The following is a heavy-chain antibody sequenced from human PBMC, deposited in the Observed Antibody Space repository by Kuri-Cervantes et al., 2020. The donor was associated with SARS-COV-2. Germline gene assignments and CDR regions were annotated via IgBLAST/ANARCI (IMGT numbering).Heavy chain of an antibody. CDR1: GFTFSSYS. J-gene: IGHJ6*02. Sequence: GESLKISCAASGFTFSSYSMNWVRQAPGKGLEWVSYISSSSSTIYYADSVKGRFTISRDNAKNSLYLQMNSLRAEDTAVYYCARAFVVVVAAWRTGMDVWGQGTTVTVSS. CDR2: ISSSSSTI. CDR3: ARAFVVVVAAWRTGMDV. D-gene: IGHD2-15*01. V-gene: IGHV3-48*01.